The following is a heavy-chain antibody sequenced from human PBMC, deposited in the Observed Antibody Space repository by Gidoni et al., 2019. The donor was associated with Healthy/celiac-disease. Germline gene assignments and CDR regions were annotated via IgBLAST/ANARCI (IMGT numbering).Heavy chain of an antibody. V-gene: IGHV3-33*01. CDR1: GFPFSSYG. Sequence: QVQLVESGGGVVPPGRSLRLSCAASGFPFSSYGMHWVRQAPGKGLEWVAVIWYDGSNKYYADSVKGRFTISRDNSKNTLYLQMNSLRAEDTAVYYCARAGFIAAAGHYFDYWGQGTLVTVS. CDR3: ARAGFIAAAGHYFDY. J-gene: IGHJ4*02. CDR2: IWYDGSNK. D-gene: IGHD6-13*01.